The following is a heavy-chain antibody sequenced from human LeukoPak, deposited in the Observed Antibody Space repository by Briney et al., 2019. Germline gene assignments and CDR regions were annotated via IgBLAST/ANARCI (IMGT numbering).Heavy chain of an antibody. CDR2: IYSGGST. CDR1: GFTVSSNY. J-gene: IGHJ4*02. Sequence: TGGSLRLSCAASGFTVSSNYMSWVRQAPGKGLEWVSVIYSGGSTYYADSVKGRFTISRDNSKNTLYLQMNSLRAEDTAVYCCARYPSYGLYFDYWGQGTLVTVSS. CDR3: ARYPSYGLYFDY. V-gene: IGHV3-66*01. D-gene: IGHD4-17*01.